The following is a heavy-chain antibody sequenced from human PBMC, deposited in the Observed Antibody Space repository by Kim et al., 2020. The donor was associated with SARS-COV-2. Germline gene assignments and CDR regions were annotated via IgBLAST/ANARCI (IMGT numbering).Heavy chain of an antibody. CDR2: ISAYNGNT. J-gene: IGHJ6*02. D-gene: IGHD6-6*01. Sequence: ASVKVSCKASGYTFTSYGMSWVRQAPEQGLEWMGWISAYNGNTNYAQKVQGRVTLTADTSTSTAYMELRRLRSDDTAVYYCTRGESTSSVEYFYYGMDVWGQGTTVTVSS. CDR1: GYTFTSYG. CDR3: TRGESTSSVEYFYYGMDV. V-gene: IGHV1-18*01.